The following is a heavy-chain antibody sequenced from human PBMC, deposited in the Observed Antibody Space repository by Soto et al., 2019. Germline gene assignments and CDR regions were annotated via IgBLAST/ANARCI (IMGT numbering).Heavy chain of an antibody. D-gene: IGHD3-3*01. V-gene: IGHV1-69*13. CDR1: GGSFGNSA. CDR3: ATGVIWIGYFTVDS. J-gene: IGHJ4*02. Sequence: ASVKVSCKASGGSFGNSAINLVRQTPGQGLEWLGGFIPVYRTLNYAQKFQGRVTITADESTGTAYMTLSSLASDDTAVYYCATGVIWIGYFTVDSWGQGTRVTVSS. CDR2: FIPVYRTL.